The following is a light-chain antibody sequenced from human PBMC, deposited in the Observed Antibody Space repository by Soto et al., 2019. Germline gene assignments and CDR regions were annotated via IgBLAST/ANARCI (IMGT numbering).Light chain of an antibody. CDR3: SSYTSSFTRV. V-gene: IGLV2-14*01. Sequence: QSALTQPASVSGSPGQSITISCTGTSSDVGGYNYVSWYQQHPGKAPKLMIYDVSNRPSGVSDRFSGSKSGNTASLTISGLQTEDEADYYCSSYTSSFTRVFGGGTKLTLL. CDR2: DVS. CDR1: SSDVGGYNY. J-gene: IGLJ3*02.